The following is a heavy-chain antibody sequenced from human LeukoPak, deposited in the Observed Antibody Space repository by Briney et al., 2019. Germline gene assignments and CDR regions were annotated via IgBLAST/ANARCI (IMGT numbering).Heavy chain of an antibody. CDR1: GGSISSYY. Sequence: PSETLSLTCTVSGGSISSYYWSWIRQPPGKGLAWVGYIYYSGSTNYNPSLKSRVTISVDTSKNQFSLKLSSVTAADTAVYYCARVSTVTSNAFDIWGQGTMVTVSS. J-gene: IGHJ3*02. CDR2: IYYSGST. CDR3: ARVSTVTSNAFDI. V-gene: IGHV4-59*01. D-gene: IGHD4-17*01.